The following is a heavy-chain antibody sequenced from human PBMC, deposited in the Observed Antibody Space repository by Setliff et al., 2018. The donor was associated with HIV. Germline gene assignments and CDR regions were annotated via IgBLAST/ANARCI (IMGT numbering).Heavy chain of an antibody. V-gene: IGHV4-39*01. CDR3: ARSKTFYDFWGGYYTHGAFKI. CDR1: GGSFTSRSYY. J-gene: IGHJ3*02. D-gene: IGHD3-3*01. Sequence: PSETLSLTCTVSGGSFTSRSYYWGWIRQPPGKGLEWIGSIFYSGITYYNPSLKSRVTISVDTSKNQFSLNLTSVTAADTAVYYCARSKTFYDFWGGYYTHGAFKIWG. CDR2: IFYSGIT.